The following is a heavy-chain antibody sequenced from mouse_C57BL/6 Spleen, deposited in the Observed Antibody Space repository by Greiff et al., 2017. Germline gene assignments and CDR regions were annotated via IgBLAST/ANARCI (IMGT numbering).Heavy chain of an antibody. V-gene: IGHV1-67*01. CDR1: GYTFTDYA. J-gene: IGHJ4*01. D-gene: IGHD2-12*01. CDR3: ARWAPYDHYAMDY. CDR2: ISTYYGDA. Sequence: VQVVESGPELVRPGVSVKISCKGSGYTFTDYAMHWVKQSHAKSLEWIGVISTYYGDASYNQKFKDKATMTVDKSSSTAYMELARLTSEDSAVYYCARWAPYDHYAMDYWGQGTSVTVSS.